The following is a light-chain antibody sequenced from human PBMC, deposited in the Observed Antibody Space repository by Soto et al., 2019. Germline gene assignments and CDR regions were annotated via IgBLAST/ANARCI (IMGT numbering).Light chain of an antibody. CDR1: SSDVGGYNY. V-gene: IGLV2-14*01. Sequence: QSALAQPASVSGSPGQSITISCTGTSSDVGGYNYVSWYQQHPGKAPKLMIFKVSNRPSGVSNRFSGSKSGNTASLTISGLQAEDEADYYCSLYTSENTYVFGTGTKVTVL. CDR3: SLYTSENTYV. CDR2: KVS. J-gene: IGLJ1*01.